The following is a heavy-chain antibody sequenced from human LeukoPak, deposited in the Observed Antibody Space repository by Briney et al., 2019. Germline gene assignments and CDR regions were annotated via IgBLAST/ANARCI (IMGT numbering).Heavy chain of an antibody. Sequence: GGSLRLSCAASGFTFSSYAMHWVRQAPGKGLEWVAVISYDGSNKYYADSVKGRFTISRDNSKNTLYLQMNSLRAEDTAVYYCARDAFNFATGYYFDYWGQGTLVSVSS. CDR2: ISYDGSNK. CDR3: ARDAFNFATGYYFDY. V-gene: IGHV3-30-3*01. J-gene: IGHJ4*02. CDR1: GFTFSSYA.